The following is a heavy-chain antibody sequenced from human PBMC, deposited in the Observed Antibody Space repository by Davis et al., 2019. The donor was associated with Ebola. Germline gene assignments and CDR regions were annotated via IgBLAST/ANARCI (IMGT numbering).Heavy chain of an antibody. CDR3: ARDRYGGHPFDS. J-gene: IGHJ4*02. D-gene: IGHD5-12*01. V-gene: IGHV3-21*01. CDR1: GFTFSSYS. Sequence: GESLKISCAASGFTFSSYSMNWVRQAPGKGLEWVSSISSSSSYIYYADSVKGRFTISRDNARNSLYLQMNSLRDDDTAMYYCARDRYGGHPFDSWGQGTLVTVSS. CDR2: ISSSSSYI.